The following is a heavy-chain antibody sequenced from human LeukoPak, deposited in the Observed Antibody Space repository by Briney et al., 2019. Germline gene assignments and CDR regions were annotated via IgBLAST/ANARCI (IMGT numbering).Heavy chain of an antibody. CDR1: GFTFSSYW. Sequence: GGSLRLSCAASGFTFSSYWMHWVRQAPGKGLVWVSRINSDGSSTSYADSVKGRFTISRDNAKNTLYLQMNSLRAEDTAVYYCARKYGETAADDYWGQGTLVTVSS. V-gene: IGHV3-74*01. CDR2: INSDGSST. D-gene: IGHD2-15*01. CDR3: ARKYGETAADDY. J-gene: IGHJ4*02.